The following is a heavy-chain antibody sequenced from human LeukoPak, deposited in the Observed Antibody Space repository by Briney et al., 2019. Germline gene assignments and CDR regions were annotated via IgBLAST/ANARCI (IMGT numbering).Heavy chain of an antibody. J-gene: IGHJ4*02. CDR2: IIPIFGTA. D-gene: IGHD3-16*02. CDR3: ARVLRLGELSKEYYFDY. V-gene: IGHV1-69*05. CDR1: GGTFSSYA. Sequence: SVKVSCKASGGTFSSYAISWVRQAPGQGLEWMGGIIPIFGTANCAQKFQGRVTITTDESTSTAYMELSSLRSEDTAVYYCARVLRLGELSKEYYFDYWGQGTLVTVSS.